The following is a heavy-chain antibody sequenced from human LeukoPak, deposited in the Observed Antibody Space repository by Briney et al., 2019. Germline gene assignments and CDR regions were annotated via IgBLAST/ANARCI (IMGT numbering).Heavy chain of an antibody. CDR3: ARDQEGFDY. V-gene: IGHV1-46*01. CDR2: IYPRDGST. J-gene: IGHJ4*02. Sequence: ASVKVSCKASGYTFTGYHIHWVRQAPGQGLEWMGMIYPRDGSTSYAQRFQDRVTVTRDTSTSTVHMELSGLRAEDTALYYCARDQEGFDYWGQGTLVTVSS. CDR1: GYTFTGYH.